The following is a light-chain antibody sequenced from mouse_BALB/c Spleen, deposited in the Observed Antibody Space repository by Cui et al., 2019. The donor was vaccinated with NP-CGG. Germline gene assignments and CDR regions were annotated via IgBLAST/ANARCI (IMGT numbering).Light chain of an antibody. CDR2: SIS. V-gene: IGKV4-79*01. CDR1: SSVSSSY. Sequence: QIVLNQSPAIMSASPGERVTMTCSASSSVSSSYLYWYQQKSGSSPKLWIYSISNLASGVPARFSGSGSGTSYSLTINSMKTEDAATYYCQQWSSNPLTFGAGTKLELK. J-gene: IGKJ5*01. CDR3: QQWSSNPLT.